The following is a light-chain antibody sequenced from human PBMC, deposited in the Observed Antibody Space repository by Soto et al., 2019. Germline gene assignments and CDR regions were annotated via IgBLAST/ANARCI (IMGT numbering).Light chain of an antibody. CDR3: QQYGSLVT. CDR2: AAS. Sequence: DIQMTQSPSSLSASVGDRVTITCRASQSISSYLNWYQQKPGKAPKLLIYAASSLQSGVPSRFSGSGSGTDFTLTISSLQPEDFAVYYCQQYGSLVTFGQGTKVEIK. J-gene: IGKJ1*01. V-gene: IGKV1-39*01. CDR1: QSISSY.